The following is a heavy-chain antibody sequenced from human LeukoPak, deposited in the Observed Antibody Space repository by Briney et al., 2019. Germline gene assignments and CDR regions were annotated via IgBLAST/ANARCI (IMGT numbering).Heavy chain of an antibody. D-gene: IGHD3-9*01. J-gene: IGHJ6*02. CDR2: INHSGST. Sequence: SETLSLTCAVYGGSFSGYYWSWIRQPPGKGLEWIGEINHSGSTNYNPSLKSRVTISVDTSKNQFSLKLSPVTAADTAVYYCARGTRGKYYDILTGYYIVYYYGMDVWGQGTTVTVSS. CDR3: ARGTRGKYYDILTGYYIVYYYGMDV. V-gene: IGHV4-34*01. CDR1: GGSFSGYY.